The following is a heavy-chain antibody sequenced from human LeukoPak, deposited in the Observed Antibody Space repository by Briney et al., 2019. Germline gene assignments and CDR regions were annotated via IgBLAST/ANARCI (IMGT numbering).Heavy chain of an antibody. CDR2: IYTSGST. J-gene: IGHJ4*02. CDR3: ARDRVDYYDSSGYYLTALD. V-gene: IGHV4-4*07. CDR1: GGSISSYY. D-gene: IGHD3-22*01. Sequence: SETLSLTCTVSGGSISSYYWSWIRQPAGKGLEWIGRIYTSGSTNYNPSLKSRVTMSVDTSKNQFSLKLSSVTAADTAVYYCARDRVDYYDSSGYYLTALDWGQGTLVTVFS.